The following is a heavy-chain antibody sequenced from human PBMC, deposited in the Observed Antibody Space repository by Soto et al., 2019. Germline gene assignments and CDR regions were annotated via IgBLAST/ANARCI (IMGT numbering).Heavy chain of an antibody. V-gene: IGHV4-28*01. CDR3: ARRKTNYYAMDV. J-gene: IGHJ6*02. CDR2: IFYDGST. Sequence: QVQLQESGPGLVKPSDTLSLTCVVSGYSISSNNWWDWIRQPPGKGLEWIGHIFYDGSTYYNPSLKSRVTMSVDTSKNQFSLKLSSVTAVDTAVYYCARRKTNYYAMDVWGQGTTVTVSS. CDR1: GYSISSNNW.